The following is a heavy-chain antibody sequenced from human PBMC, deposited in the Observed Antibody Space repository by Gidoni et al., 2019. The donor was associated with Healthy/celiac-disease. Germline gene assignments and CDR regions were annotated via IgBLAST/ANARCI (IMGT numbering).Heavy chain of an antibody. CDR3: ATAGGVAGPPN. J-gene: IGHJ4*02. D-gene: IGHD6-19*01. Sequence: QVQLVESGGGVVQPGRSLRLSCAASGFTFSSYAMHWVRQAPGKGLEWVAVISYDGSNKYYADSVKGRFTISRDNSKNTLYLQMNSLRAEDTAVYYCATAGGVAGPPNWGQGTLVTVSS. CDR1: GFTFSSYA. CDR2: ISYDGSNK. V-gene: IGHV3-30*04.